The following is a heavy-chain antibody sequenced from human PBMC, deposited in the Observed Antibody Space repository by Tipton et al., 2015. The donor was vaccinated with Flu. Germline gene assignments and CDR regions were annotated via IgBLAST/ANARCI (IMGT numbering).Heavy chain of an antibody. V-gene: IGHV4-59*08. CDR3: ARHFDLSIAAPLTFDI. Sequence: TLSLTCTVSGGSISSHYWSWIRQPPGKGLEWIGYIYYSGSTNYNPSLKSRVTISVDTSKNQFSLKLSSVTAADTAVYYCARHFDLSIAAPLTFDIWGQGTMVTVSS. CDR2: IYYSGST. J-gene: IGHJ3*02. D-gene: IGHD6-6*01. CDR1: GGSISSHY.